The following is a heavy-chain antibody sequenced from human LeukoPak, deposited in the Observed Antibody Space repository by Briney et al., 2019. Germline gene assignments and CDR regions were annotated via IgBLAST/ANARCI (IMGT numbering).Heavy chain of an antibody. Sequence: GGSLRLSCAASGFTFSSYSMNWVRQAPGKGLEWVSSISSSSSYIYYADSVKGRFTISRDNAKNSLYLQMNSLRAEDTAVYYCARDQELPRSWIPSDAFDIWGQGTMVTVSS. V-gene: IGHV3-21*01. J-gene: IGHJ3*02. CDR1: GFTFSSYS. CDR3: ARDQELPRSWIPSDAFDI. CDR2: ISSSSSYI. D-gene: IGHD5-18*01.